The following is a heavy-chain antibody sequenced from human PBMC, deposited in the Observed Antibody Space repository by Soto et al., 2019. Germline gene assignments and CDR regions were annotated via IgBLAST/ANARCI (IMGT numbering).Heavy chain of an antibody. CDR1: GYTFTSDA. J-gene: IGHJ3*02. D-gene: IGHD2-15*01. CDR3: AVPIGGYCSGGSCYSHAFDI. CDR2: INAGNGNT. Sequence: GASVKGSCKASGYTFTSDAMHWVRHAPGQRLEWMGWINAGNGNTKYSQKVQGRVTITRDTSASTAYMELSSLRSEDTAVYYCAVPIGGYCSGGSCYSHAFDIWGQGTMVTVSS. V-gene: IGHV1-3*01.